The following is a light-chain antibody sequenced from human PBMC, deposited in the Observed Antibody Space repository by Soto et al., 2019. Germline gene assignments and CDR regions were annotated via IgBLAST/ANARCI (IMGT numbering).Light chain of an antibody. CDR2: GAS. J-gene: IGKJ5*01. Sequence: EIVLTQSPGTLSLSPGERATLSCRASQSVTNNYLAWYQQKPGQAPRLLIDGASRRATAIPDRFSGSGSGTDFTVTISRLEPEDFAVFYCQQYGSSPITFGQGTRLEIK. CDR1: QSVTNNY. CDR3: QQYGSSPIT. V-gene: IGKV3-20*01.